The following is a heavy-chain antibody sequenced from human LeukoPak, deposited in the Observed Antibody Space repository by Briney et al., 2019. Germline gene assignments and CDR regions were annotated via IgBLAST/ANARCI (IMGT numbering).Heavy chain of an antibody. V-gene: IGHV1-8*01. CDR2: MNPNSGNT. CDR3: ARDGISALAAAGTGPNWFDP. D-gene: IGHD6-13*01. CDR1: GYTFTSYD. J-gene: IGHJ5*02. Sequence: ASVKVSCKASGYTFTSYDINWVRQATGQGLEWMGWMNPNSGNTGYAQKFQGRVTMTRNTSISTAYMELSSLRSEDTAVYYCARDGISALAAAGTGPNWFDPWGQGTLVTVSS.